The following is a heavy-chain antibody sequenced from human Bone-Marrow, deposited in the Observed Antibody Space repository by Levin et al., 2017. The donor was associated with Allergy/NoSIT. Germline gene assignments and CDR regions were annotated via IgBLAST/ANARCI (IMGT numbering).Heavy chain of an antibody. V-gene: IGHV1-8*01. CDR2: MNPNSGNT. D-gene: IGHD6-13*01. J-gene: IGHJ5*02. CDR3: ARELPAEIRIAAAGTGNWFDP. Sequence: ASVKVSCKASGYTFTSYDINWVRQATGQGLEWMGWMNPNSGNTGYAQKFQGRVTMTRNTSISTAYMELSSLRSEDTAVYYCARELPAEIRIAAAGTGNWFDPWGQGTLVTVSS. CDR1: GYTFTSYD.